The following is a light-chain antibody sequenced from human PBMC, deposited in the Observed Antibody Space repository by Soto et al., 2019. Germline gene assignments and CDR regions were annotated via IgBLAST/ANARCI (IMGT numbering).Light chain of an antibody. V-gene: IGKV1-8*01. J-gene: IGKJ4*01. CDR2: AAS. CDR3: QQYYSYPIS. Sequence: AIRMTQSPSSFSASTGDRVTITCRASQGISSYLAWYQQKPGKAPKLLIYAASTLQSGVPSRFSGSGSVTDFTLTISGLQSEDFATYYCQQYYSYPISFGGGTKVEIK. CDR1: QGISSY.